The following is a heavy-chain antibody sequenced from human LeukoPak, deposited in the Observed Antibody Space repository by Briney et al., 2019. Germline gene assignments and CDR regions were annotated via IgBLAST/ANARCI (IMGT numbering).Heavy chain of an antibody. CDR1: GFTFSSYA. CDR3: ANGSGSGTHLPSARFDY. Sequence: WGSLSLSCAASGFTFSSYAMSWVRQAPGKGLEWVAYISGGGIGTYYADSVKRRFTISRDNSKNTMNVQKNSLRDDDTAVYFCANGSGSGTHLPSARFDYWGQ. D-gene: IGHD3-10*01. V-gene: IGHV3-23*01. CDR2: ISGGGIGT. J-gene: IGHJ4*02.